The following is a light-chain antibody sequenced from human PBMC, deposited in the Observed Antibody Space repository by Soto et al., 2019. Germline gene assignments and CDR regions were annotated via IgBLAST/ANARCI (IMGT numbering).Light chain of an antibody. Sequence: IVMTQSPATLSVSXGDRATLFCRARNSVSSKLALYQQKPGXAPRLLVYGASSRATGIPARFRGSGSGTEFTRTISSLQSEDFAVYYGQQYSNWPWTFGQGTKVDIK. CDR2: GAS. CDR3: QQYSNWPWT. V-gene: IGKV3-15*01. J-gene: IGKJ1*01. CDR1: NSVSSK.